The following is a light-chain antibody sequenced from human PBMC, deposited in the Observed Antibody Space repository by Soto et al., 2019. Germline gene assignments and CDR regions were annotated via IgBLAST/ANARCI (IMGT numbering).Light chain of an antibody. J-gene: IGKJ5*01. CDR3: QLYGNSPP. CDR2: GAS. Sequence: EIVLTQSPATLSLSPGERATLSCGASQSVSSYLVWYQQRPGQAPRLLIYGASSRATGIPDRFSGSASGTDFTLTINRLEPEDFAVYYCQLYGNSPPFGQGTRLEIK. V-gene: IGKV3-11*01. CDR1: QSVSSY.